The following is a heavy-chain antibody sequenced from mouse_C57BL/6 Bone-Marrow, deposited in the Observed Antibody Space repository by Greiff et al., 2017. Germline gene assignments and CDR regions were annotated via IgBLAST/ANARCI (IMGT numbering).Heavy chain of an antibody. CDR2: SYPGSGST. Sequence: QVQLQQPGAELVKPGASVKMSCKASGYTFTSYWITWVKQRPGQGLEWIGDSYPGSGSTNYNEKFKRKATLTVDTSSSTAYMQLSSLTSEDYAVYYCASSGYGYWGRGTLVAVSA. D-gene: IGHD1-1*01. J-gene: IGHJ3*01. V-gene: IGHV1-55*01. CDR1: GYTFTSYW. CDR3: ASSGYGY.